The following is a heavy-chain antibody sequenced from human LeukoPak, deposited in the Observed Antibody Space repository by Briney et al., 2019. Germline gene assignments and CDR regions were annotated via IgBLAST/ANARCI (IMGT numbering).Heavy chain of an antibody. CDR1: GFTFSSYW. CDR2: TNQDGSEK. V-gene: IGHV3-7*01. J-gene: IGHJ4*02. Sequence: GGSLRLSCAASGFTFSSYWMSWVRQAPGEGLEWVARTNQDGSEKHCVDSVKGRFSISRDNAKNSLYLQMNSLRAEDTAVYYCARLNNYFDSWGQGTLVTVSS. D-gene: IGHD1/OR15-1a*01. CDR3: ARLNNYFDS.